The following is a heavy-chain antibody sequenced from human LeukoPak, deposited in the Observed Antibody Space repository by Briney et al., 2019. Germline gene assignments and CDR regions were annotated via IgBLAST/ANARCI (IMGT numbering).Heavy chain of an antibody. V-gene: IGHV1-69*13. J-gene: IGHJ6*02. CDR1: GGTFSSYA. CDR3: AKDSRSSSWQHYYGMDV. D-gene: IGHD6-13*01. Sequence: SVKVSCKASGGTFSSYAISWVRQAPGQGLEWMGGIIPIFGTANYAQKFQGRVTITADESTSTAYMELNSLRAEDTAVYYCAKDSRSSSWQHYYGMDVWGQGTTVTVSS. CDR2: IIPIFGTA.